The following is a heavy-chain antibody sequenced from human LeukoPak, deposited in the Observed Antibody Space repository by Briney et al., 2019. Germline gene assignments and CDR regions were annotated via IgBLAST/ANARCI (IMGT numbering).Heavy chain of an antibody. V-gene: IGHV4-39*02. CDR1: GGSISSSSYY. D-gene: IGHD3-3*01. J-gene: IGHJ4*02. CDR3: AREVLDYDFWSGPQTIDY. Sequence: PETLSLTCTVSGGSISSSSYYWGWIRQPPGKGLEWIGSIYYSGSTYYNPSLKSRVTISVDTSKNQFSLKLSSVTATDTAVYYCAREVLDYDFWSGPQTIDYWGQGTLVTVSS. CDR2: IYYSGST.